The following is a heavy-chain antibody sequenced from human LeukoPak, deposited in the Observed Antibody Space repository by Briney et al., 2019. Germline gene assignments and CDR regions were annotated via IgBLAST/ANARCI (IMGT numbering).Heavy chain of an antibody. J-gene: IGHJ3*02. V-gene: IGHV4-59*11. Sequence: SETLSLTCTVSGGSISSHYWSWIRQPPGKGLEWIGYIYYSGSTNYNPSLKSRVTISVDTSKNQFSLKLSSVTAADTAVYYCARGLGHYSNYLDAFDSWGQGTMVTVSS. D-gene: IGHD4-11*01. CDR3: ARGLGHYSNYLDAFDS. CDR1: GGSISSHY. CDR2: IYYSGST.